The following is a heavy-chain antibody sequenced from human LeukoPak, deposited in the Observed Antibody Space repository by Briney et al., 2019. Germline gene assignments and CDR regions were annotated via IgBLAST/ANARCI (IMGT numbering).Heavy chain of an antibody. V-gene: IGHV3-23*01. D-gene: IGHD2-21*01. Sequence: GGSLRLSCAASGFTFSGYAMSWVRQAPGKGLEWVSAISGSGSTTYYADSVKGRFTISRDHSKNTLFLQMNSLRAEDTAEYYCAKTPVGDRGVSDSWGQGTLVTVSS. J-gene: IGHJ4*02. CDR2: ISGSGSTT. CDR1: GFTFSGYA. CDR3: AKTPVGDRGVSDS.